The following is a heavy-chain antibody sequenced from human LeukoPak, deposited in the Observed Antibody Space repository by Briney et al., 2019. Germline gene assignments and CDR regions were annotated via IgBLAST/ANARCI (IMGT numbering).Heavy chain of an antibody. D-gene: IGHD5-24*01. CDR1: GGSISSSSYY. Sequence: SETLSLTCTVSGGSISSSSYYWGWIRQPPGKGLEWIGSIYYSGSTYYNPSLKSRVTISVDTSKNQFSLKLSSVTAADTAMYYCARLEMATINFDYWGQGTLVTVSS. V-gene: IGHV4-39*01. J-gene: IGHJ4*02. CDR2: IYYSGST. CDR3: ARLEMATINFDY.